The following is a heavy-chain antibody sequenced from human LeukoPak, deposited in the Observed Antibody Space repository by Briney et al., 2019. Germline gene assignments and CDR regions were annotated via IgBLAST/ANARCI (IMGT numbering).Heavy chain of an antibody. CDR1: GGSISNSY. Sequence: SETLSLACTVSGGSISNSYWSWIRQPPGKGLEWIGFFHDSESTNYNPSLKSRVSISLDTSKNQVSLWLSSVTAADTAVYYCARGDASGRPGIGFDFWGQGTLVTVSS. V-gene: IGHV4-59*01. CDR3: ARGDASGRPGIGFDF. D-gene: IGHD1-26*01. CDR2: FHDSEST. J-gene: IGHJ4*02.